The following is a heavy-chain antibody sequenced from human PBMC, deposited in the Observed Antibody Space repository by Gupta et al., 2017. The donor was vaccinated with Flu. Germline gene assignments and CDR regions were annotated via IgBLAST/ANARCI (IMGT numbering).Heavy chain of an antibody. D-gene: IGHD5-24*01. V-gene: IGHV4-34*01. CDR3: ARRGFGYNKAFDN. CDR2: INQSGST. J-gene: IGHJ4*02. Sequence: QVQLQQWGAGLLKPSETLSLTCAVSGGSFSGYYWGWIRQSPGKGLEWIGEINQSGSTNDNTSLKSRVSISLDTPKKQFSLKLNSLTAADTAVYYCARRGFGYNKAFDNWGQGTLVTVSS. CDR1: GGSFSGYY.